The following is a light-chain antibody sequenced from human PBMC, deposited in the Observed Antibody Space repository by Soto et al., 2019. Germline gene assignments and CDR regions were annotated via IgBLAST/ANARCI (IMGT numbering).Light chain of an antibody. CDR2: GAS. V-gene: IGKV3-20*01. CDR3: QQYGSSTPWT. Sequence: EIVLTQSPGTLSLSPGERATLSCRASQSVSSSYLAWYQQKPGQAPRLLIYGASSRATGIPDRFSGSGSGTDFTLTISRLEPEDFAVYYCQQYGSSTPWTFGRGTKVEIK. J-gene: IGKJ1*01. CDR1: QSVSSSY.